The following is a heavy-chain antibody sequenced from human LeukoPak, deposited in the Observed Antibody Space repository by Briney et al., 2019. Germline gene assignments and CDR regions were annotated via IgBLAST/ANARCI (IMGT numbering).Heavy chain of an antibody. CDR1: GYTFTGYY. V-gene: IGHV1-2*02. J-gene: IGHJ4*02. CDR3: ASSGVGANNEIDY. CDR2: INPNSGGI. Sequence: ASVKVSCKASGYTFTGYYMHWVRQAPGRGVEWMGWINPNSGGINYSQKFQGRVTMTRDTSISTAYMEMSRLRSDDTAVYYCASSGVGANNEIDYWGQGTLVTVSS. D-gene: IGHD1-26*01.